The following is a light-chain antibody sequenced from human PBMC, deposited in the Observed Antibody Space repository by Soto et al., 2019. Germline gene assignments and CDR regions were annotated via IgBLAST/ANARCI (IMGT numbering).Light chain of an antibody. J-gene: IGKJ1*01. CDR3: HHYET. Sequence: EILLTQSPVTMSLNPGERATLSRRARQSVRNQLASYPQNPGQAPRLLMYGASITAAGVPDRFSGSGSGTEFTLTIGRLEPEDFPVYYCHHYETFGQGTKVDI. CDR1: QSVRNQ. V-gene: IGKV3-20*01. CDR2: GAS.